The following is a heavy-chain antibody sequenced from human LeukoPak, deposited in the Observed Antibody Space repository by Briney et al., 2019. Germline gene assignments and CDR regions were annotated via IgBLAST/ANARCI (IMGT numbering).Heavy chain of an antibody. V-gene: IGHV1-46*01. Sequence: ASVKVSCKASGYTFTSYYMHWVRQAPGQGLEWMGIINPSGGSTSYAQKFQGRVTITRDTSASTAYMELSSLRSEDTAVYYCARASSGAAADLAFDYWGQGTLVTVSS. J-gene: IGHJ4*02. CDR3: ARASSGAAADLAFDY. CDR1: GYTFTSYY. D-gene: IGHD6-13*01. CDR2: INPSGGST.